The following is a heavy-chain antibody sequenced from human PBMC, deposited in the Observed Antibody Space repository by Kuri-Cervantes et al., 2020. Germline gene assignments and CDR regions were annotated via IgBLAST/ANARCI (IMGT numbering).Heavy chain of an antibody. CDR1: GGFISSYY. V-gene: IGHV4-59*05. J-gene: IGHJ4*02. Sequence: SETLSLTCIVSGGFISSYYWSWIRQPAGKGLEWIGTIYYSGNTYYNPSLRSRVSISLDTSKNQFSLKLSSVTAADTAVYYCARLTYFWGSYRYFDYWGQGTLVTVSS. D-gene: IGHD3-16*02. CDR2: IYYSGNT. CDR3: ARLTYFWGSYRYFDY.